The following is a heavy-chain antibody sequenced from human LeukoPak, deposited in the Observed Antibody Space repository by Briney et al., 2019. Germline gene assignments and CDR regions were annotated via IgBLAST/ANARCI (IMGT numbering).Heavy chain of an antibody. Sequence: GRSLRLSCAASGFTFDDYAMHWVRQAPGKGLEWVSGISWNSGSIGYADSVKGRFTISRDNAKNSLYLQMNSLRAEDTALYYCAKNLGSYYYYYGMDVWGQGTTVTVSS. CDR2: ISWNSGSI. D-gene: IGHD1-26*01. CDR3: AKNLGSYYYYYGMDV. V-gene: IGHV3-9*01. CDR1: GFTFDDYA. J-gene: IGHJ6*02.